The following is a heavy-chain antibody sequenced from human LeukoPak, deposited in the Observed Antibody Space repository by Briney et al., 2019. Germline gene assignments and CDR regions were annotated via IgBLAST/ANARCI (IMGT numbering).Heavy chain of an antibody. Sequence: SETLSLTCAVSGGSISSGAYSWSWIRQPPGKKLEWIGYIYYSGSTYYNPSLKSRVTISIDTSKNQFSLTLSSVTAADTAVYYCAREDTWQGIDYWGQGTLVAVSS. CDR1: GGSISSGAYS. D-gene: IGHD3-10*01. CDR2: IYYSGST. CDR3: AREDTWQGIDY. J-gene: IGHJ4*02. V-gene: IGHV4-30-4*07.